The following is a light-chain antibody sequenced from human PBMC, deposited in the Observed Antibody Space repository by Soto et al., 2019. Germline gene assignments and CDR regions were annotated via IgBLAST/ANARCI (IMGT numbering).Light chain of an antibody. CDR1: SSDVGGSNF. V-gene: IGLV2-14*03. CDR2: DVA. CDR3: AAWDDSLSGWV. J-gene: IGLJ3*02. Sequence: QSALTQPASVSASPGQSITISCTGTSSDVGGSNFVSWYQQHPGKPPKLIIYDVATRPSGVSNRFSGSKSGSTASLAISGLRSEDEADYYCAAWDDSLSGWVFGGGTKLTVL.